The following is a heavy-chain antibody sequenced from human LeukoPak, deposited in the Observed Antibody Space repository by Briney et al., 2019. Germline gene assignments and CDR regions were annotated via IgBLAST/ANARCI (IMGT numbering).Heavy chain of an antibody. CDR3: ARLGAPSYASGSFPF. CDR1: GYTFTGHY. J-gene: IGHJ1*01. CDR2: INPNSGGT. D-gene: IGHD3-10*01. Sequence: ASVTVSCKASGYTFTGHYVHWVRPAPRQGRAWMGWINPNSGGTNYAQKFQGRVTITRDTSISTAYMELSRLRSDDTAVYYCARLGAPSYASGSFPFWGQGTLVTVSS. V-gene: IGHV1-2*02.